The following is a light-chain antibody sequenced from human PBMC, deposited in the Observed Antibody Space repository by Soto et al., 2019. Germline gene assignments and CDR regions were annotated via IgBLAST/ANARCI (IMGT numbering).Light chain of an antibody. V-gene: IGKV3-15*01. CDR1: QSVNRN. J-gene: IGKJ1*01. CDR3: QQYNNWPPAWT. Sequence: EIVMTQSPATLSVSPGDGATLSCRASQSVNRNLAWYQQKPGQAPRLLIYGASTRATNIPARFSGSGSGTEFTLTISSLQSEDFAVYYCQQYNNWPPAWTLGQGTKVEIK. CDR2: GAS.